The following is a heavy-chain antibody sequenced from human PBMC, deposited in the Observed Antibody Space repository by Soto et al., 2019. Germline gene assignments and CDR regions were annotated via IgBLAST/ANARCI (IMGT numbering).Heavy chain of an antibody. J-gene: IGHJ6*02. Sequence: SETLSLTCTVSGGSVSSSSYSWGWIRQPPGKGLEWIGTIYSSENTYYNPSLMSRVTISVDTSKNQFSLKLSSVTAADTAVYYCARLNGYCISTNCRGYYGMDVWGQGTTVTVSS. V-gene: IGHV4-39*01. CDR1: GGSVSSSSYS. CDR3: ARLNGYCISTNCRGYYGMDV. D-gene: IGHD2-2*01. CDR2: IYSSENT.